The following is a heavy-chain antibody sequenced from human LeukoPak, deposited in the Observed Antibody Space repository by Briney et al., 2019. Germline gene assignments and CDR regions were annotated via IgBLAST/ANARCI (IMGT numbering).Heavy chain of an antibody. V-gene: IGHV4-39*01. D-gene: IGHD3-22*01. CDR3: ARRGDSSGYYNWFDP. J-gene: IGHJ5*02. CDR1: GGSISSSSYY. CDR2: IYYSGST. Sequence: SETLSLTCTVSGGSISSSSYYWGWIRQPPGKGLEWIGSIYYSGSTYYNPSLKSRVTISVDTSKNQLSLKLSSVTAADTAVYYCARRGDSSGYYNWFDPWGQGTLVTVSS.